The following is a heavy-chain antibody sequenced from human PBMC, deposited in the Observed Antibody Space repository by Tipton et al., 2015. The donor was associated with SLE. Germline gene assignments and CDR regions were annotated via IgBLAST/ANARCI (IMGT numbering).Heavy chain of an antibody. CDR1: GGSISSSAHY. Sequence: GLVKPSETLSLTCTVSGGSISSSAHYWSWIRQSAGQGLEWIGRVYADGNTNYNPSLKGRVTISLDTSNNQIFLRMTSVIATDTAVYYCAAAGVVVGSPWSYFNYWGPGTLVTVSS. D-gene: IGHD2-2*01. CDR3: AAAGVVVGSPWSYFNY. V-gene: IGHV4-61*02. CDR2: VYADGNT. J-gene: IGHJ4*02.